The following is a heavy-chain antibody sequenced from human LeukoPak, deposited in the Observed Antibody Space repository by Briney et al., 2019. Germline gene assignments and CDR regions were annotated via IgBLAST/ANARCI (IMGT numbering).Heavy chain of an antibody. Sequence: GGSLRFSCAASGSTFSSYGMSWVRQAPGKGLEWVSAISGSGGSTYYADSVKGRFTISRDNSKNTLYLQMNSLRAEDTAVYYCAKDRNIDYYDSSGPTTIFDYWGQGTLVTVSS. V-gene: IGHV3-23*01. J-gene: IGHJ4*02. D-gene: IGHD3-22*01. CDR1: GSTFSSYG. CDR3: AKDRNIDYYDSSGPTTIFDY. CDR2: ISGSGGST.